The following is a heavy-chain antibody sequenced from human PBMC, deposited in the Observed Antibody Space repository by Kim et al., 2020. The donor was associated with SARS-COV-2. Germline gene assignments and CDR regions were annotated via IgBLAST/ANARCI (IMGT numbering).Heavy chain of an antibody. Sequence: GGSLRLSCAVSGFTFTNYAMNWVRQAPGKGLEWVSTIDGNGIESFYADAVKGRFTITRDTSKNTVYLQLNSLRAEDTALYFCARRGGNDGGWGAVDVWGKGYMVTVSS. V-gene: IGHV3-23*01. CDR3: ARRGGNDGGWGAVDV. D-gene: IGHD6-19*01. CDR1: GFTFTNYA. CDR2: IDGNGIES. J-gene: IGHJ3*01.